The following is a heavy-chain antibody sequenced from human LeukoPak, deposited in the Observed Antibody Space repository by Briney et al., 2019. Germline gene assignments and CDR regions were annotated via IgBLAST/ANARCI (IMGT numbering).Heavy chain of an antibody. CDR2: ISYSGST. Sequence: PSETLSLTCTVSGACISSYYWSWIRQPPGKGLEWIGYISYSGSTNYNPSLKSRVTISADTSKNQVSLTLSSVTAADTAVYYCARHPELYFFDYWGQGTLVTVSS. CDR1: GACISSYY. V-gene: IGHV4-59*08. CDR3: ARHPELYFFDY. J-gene: IGHJ4*02. D-gene: IGHD3-10*01.